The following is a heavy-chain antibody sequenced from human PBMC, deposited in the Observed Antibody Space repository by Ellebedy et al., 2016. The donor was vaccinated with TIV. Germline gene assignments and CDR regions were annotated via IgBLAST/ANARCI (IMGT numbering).Heavy chain of an antibody. CDR3: TTDAPLLWFGESPGPIEGY. V-gene: IGHV3-15*01. D-gene: IGHD3-10*01. J-gene: IGHJ4*02. CDR1: GFTFSNAW. CDR2: IKSKTDGGTT. Sequence: PGGSLRLSCAASGFTFSNAWMSRVRQAPGKGLEWVGRIKSKTDGGTTDYAAPVKGRFTISRDDSKNTLYLQMNSLKTEETAVYYCTTDAPLLWFGESPGPIEGYWGQGTLVTVSS.